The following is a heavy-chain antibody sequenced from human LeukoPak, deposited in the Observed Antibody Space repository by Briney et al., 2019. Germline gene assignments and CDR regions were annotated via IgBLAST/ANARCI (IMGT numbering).Heavy chain of an antibody. CDR1: GYTFTSYG. D-gene: IGHD3-3*01. V-gene: IGHV1-18*01. J-gene: IGHJ5*01. CDR2: ISAYNGNT. Sequence: ASVKVSCKASGYTFTSYGISWVRQAPGQGLEWMGWISAYNGNTNYAQKLQGRVTMTTDTSTSTAYMELRSLRSDETAVYYCAKFFYDFWGCPKNWFDPRGQGNLVNVSS. CDR3: AKFFYDFWGCPKNWFDP.